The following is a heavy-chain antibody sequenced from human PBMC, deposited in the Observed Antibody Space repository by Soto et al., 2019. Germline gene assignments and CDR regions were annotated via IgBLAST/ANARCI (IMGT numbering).Heavy chain of an antibody. Sequence: QVQLVESGGGVVQPGRSLRLSCAASGYTFSSYAMHWVRQAPGKGLEWVAVISYDGSNKYYADSVKGRFTISRDNSKNTLYLQMNSLRAEDTAVYYCARDSETVELEPLGYFDYWGQGTLVTVSS. J-gene: IGHJ4*02. CDR1: GYTFSSYA. V-gene: IGHV3-30-3*01. CDR3: ARDSETVELEPLGYFDY. D-gene: IGHD1-1*01. CDR2: ISYDGSNK.